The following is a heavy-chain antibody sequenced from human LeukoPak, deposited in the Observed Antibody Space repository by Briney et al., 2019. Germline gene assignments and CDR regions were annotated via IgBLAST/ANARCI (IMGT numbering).Heavy chain of an antibody. CDR3: ARGSNWKPNDY. J-gene: IGHJ4*02. CDR2: IHYSGST. D-gene: IGHD1-1*01. Sequence: SETLSLTCTVSGGSISSYYWSWIRQPPGKGLEWIGYIHYSGSTHYNPSLKSRVTISVDTSKNQFSLKLSSVTAADTAVYYCARGSNWKPNDYWGQGTLVTVSS. V-gene: IGHV4-59*12. CDR1: GGSISSYY.